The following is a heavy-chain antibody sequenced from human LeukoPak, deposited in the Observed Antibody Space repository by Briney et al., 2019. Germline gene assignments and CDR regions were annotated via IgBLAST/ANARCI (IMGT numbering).Heavy chain of an antibody. CDR3: ARDLDPNSSSWYWYFDY. V-gene: IGHV1-69*04. CDR2: IIPILGIA. Sequence: SVKVSCKASGGTFSSYAISWVRQAPGQGLEWMGRIIPILGIANYAQKFQGRVTITADKSTSTAYMELSSLRSEDTAVYYCARDLDPNSSSWYWYFDYWGQGTLVTVSS. J-gene: IGHJ4*02. D-gene: IGHD6-13*01. CDR1: GGTFSSYA.